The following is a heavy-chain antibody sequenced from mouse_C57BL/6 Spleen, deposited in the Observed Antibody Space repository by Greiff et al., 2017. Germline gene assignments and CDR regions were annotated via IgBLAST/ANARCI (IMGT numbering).Heavy chain of an antibody. J-gene: IGHJ4*01. D-gene: IGHD4-1*01. Sequence: EVMLVESGGDLVKPGGSLKLSCAASGFTFSSYGMSWVRQTPDKRLEWVATISSGGSYTYYQDSVKGRFTISRANAKNTLYLQMSSLKSEDTAMYYCARHIERGRNAMDDWGQGTSVTVAS. CDR3: ARHIERGRNAMDD. V-gene: IGHV5-6*01. CDR1: GFTFSSYG. CDR2: ISSGGSYT.